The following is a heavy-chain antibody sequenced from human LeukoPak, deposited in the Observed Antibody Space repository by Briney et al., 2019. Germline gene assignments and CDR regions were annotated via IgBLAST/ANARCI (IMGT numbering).Heavy chain of an antibody. Sequence: GGSLRLSCAASGFIFSSHAMNWVRQAPGKGLEWVSSISSSSSYIYYADSVKGRLTISRDNSKNTLYLQMNSLRAEDTAVYYCARVVDHDYGDYYLDYWGQGTLVTVSS. D-gene: IGHD4-17*01. J-gene: IGHJ4*02. CDR2: ISSSSSYI. CDR1: GFIFSSHA. CDR3: ARVVDHDYGDYYLDY. V-gene: IGHV3-21*04.